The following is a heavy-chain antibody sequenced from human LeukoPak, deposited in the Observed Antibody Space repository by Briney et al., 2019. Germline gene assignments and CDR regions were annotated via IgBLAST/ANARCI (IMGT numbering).Heavy chain of an antibody. V-gene: IGHV3-9*01. Sequence: QPGRSLRLSCAASGFTFDDYAMHWVRQAPGKGLEWVSGISWNSGSIGYADSVKGRFTISRDNAKNSLYLQMNSLRAEDTALYYCAKSTSYYYDSSGYYSFFHWGQGTLVTVSS. CDR3: AKSTSYYYDSSGYYSFFH. CDR2: ISWNSGSI. J-gene: IGHJ4*02. D-gene: IGHD3-22*01. CDR1: GFTFDDYA.